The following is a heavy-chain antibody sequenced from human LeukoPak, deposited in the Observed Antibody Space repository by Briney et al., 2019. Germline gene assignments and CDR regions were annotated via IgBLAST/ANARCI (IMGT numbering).Heavy chain of an antibody. D-gene: IGHD6-19*01. V-gene: IGHV3-21*01. CDR3: ARDGGSAWFFRY. Sequence: GGSLRLSCAASGFKFGGYSMNWVRQAPGKGLEWVSFISSSSSYIYYADSVKGRFTISRDNAKNSLYLQMNSLRAEDTAVYYCARDGGSAWFFRYWGQGTLVTVSS. CDR2: ISSSSSYI. CDR1: GFKFGGYS. J-gene: IGHJ4*02.